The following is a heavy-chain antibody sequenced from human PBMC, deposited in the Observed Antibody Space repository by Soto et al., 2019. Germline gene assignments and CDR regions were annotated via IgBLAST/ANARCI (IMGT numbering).Heavy chain of an antibody. CDR3: ARARGYDILTGYFSLDP. CDR2: IWYDGSNK. J-gene: IGHJ5*02. V-gene: IGHV3-33*01. CDR1: GFTFSSYG. D-gene: IGHD3-9*01. Sequence: QVQLVESGGGVVQPGRSPRLSCAASGFTFSSYGMHWVRQAPGKGLEWVAVIWYDGSNKYYADSVKGRFTISRDNSKNTLYLQMNSLRAEDTAVYYCARARGYDILTGYFSLDPWGQGTLVTVSS.